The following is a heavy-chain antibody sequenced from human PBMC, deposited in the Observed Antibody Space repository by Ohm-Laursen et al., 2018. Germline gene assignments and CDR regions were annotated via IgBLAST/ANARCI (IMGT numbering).Heavy chain of an antibody. CDR2: MNPNSGNT. D-gene: IGHD3-22*01. CDR1: GYTFTSYD. CDR3: ARGTMIVVVIDY. Sequence: ASVKVSCKASGYTFTSYDINWVRQATGQGLEWMGWMNPNSGNTGYAQKFQGRVTMTRNTSISTAYMELSRLRSDDTAVYYCARGTMIVVVIDYWGQGTLVTVSS. J-gene: IGHJ4*02. V-gene: IGHV1-8*01.